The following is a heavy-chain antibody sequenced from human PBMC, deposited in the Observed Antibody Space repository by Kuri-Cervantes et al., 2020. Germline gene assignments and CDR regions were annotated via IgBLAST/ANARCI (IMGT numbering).Heavy chain of an antibody. V-gene: IGHV3-66*01. Sequence: GESLKISCAASGFTVSSNYMSWVRQAPGKGLEWVSVIYSGGSTYYADSVKGRFTISRDNSKNTLYLQMNSLRAEDTAVYYCARDSVPAAHDYYYGMDVWGQGTTVTVSS. J-gene: IGHJ6*02. D-gene: IGHD2-2*01. CDR3: ARDSVPAAHDYYYGMDV. CDR1: GFTVSSNY. CDR2: IYSGGST.